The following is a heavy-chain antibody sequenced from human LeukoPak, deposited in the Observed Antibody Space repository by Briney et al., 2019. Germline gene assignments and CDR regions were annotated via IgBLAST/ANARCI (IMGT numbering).Heavy chain of an antibody. CDR3: ARLPGWYSSSWYGDY. CDR2: ISSSGSTI. V-gene: IGHV3-11*01. Sequence: GGSLRLSCAASGFTFSDYYMSWIRQGPGKGLGWVSYISSSGSTIYYADSVKGRFTISRDNAKNSLYLQMNSLRAEDTAVYYCARLPGWYSSSWYGDYWGQGTLVTVSS. D-gene: IGHD6-13*01. CDR1: GFTFSDYY. J-gene: IGHJ4*02.